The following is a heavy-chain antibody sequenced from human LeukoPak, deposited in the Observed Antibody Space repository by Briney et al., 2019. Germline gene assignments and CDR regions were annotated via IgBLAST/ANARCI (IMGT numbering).Heavy chain of an antibody. Sequence: PSETLSLTCAVYGGTFSGYYWSWIRQPPGKGLEWIGEINHSGSTNYNPSLKSRVTISVDTSKNQSSLKLSSVTAADTAVYYCARGFFYSNFFFDYWGQGTLVTVSS. CDR1: GGTFSGYY. J-gene: IGHJ4*02. CDR3: ARGFFYSNFFFDY. CDR2: INHSGST. D-gene: IGHD4-11*01. V-gene: IGHV4-34*01.